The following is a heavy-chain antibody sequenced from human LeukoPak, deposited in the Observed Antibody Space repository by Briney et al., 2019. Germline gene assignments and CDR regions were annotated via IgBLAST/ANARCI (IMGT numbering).Heavy chain of an antibody. V-gene: IGHV3-21*01. D-gene: IGHD6-19*01. CDR1: GFTFSSYS. J-gene: IGHJ4*02. CDR3: ASPGYSSGWQGGFDY. Sequence: GGSLRLSCAASGFTFSSYSMNWVRQAPGKGLEWVSSISSSSSYIYYADSVKGRFTISRDNAKNLLYLQMNSLRAEDTAVYYCASPGYSSGWQGGFDYWGQGTLVTVSS. CDR2: ISSSSSYI.